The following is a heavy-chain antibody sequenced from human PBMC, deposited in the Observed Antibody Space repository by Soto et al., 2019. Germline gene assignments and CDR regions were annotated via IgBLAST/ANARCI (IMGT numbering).Heavy chain of an antibody. J-gene: IGHJ4*02. D-gene: IGHD3-3*01. V-gene: IGHV2-5*05. CDR2: IYWDDDK. Sequence: QITLIESVPTVVRPTETLTLSCRFSGFSLTTSGVGVGWVRQSPGKAPEGLALIYWDDDKSYGESLNSRLTITKDTSKIQVVLTVADLVPTDTATYYCAHRVLPTVFGLVTTTAIYFDFWGQGTPGAVAA. CDR3: AHRVLPTVFGLVTTTAIYFDF. CDR1: GFSLTTSGVG.